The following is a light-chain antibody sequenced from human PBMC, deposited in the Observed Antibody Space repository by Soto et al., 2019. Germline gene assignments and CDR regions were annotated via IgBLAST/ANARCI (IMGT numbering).Light chain of an antibody. Sequence: EVVLTQSPGTLSLSPGERATLSCRASQGVSTSYLAWYQQKPGQAPRLLIYGTSNRAAAIPDRFSGTGAGTDFTLTITRLEPEDFAVYYCQQYGSSPRYTFGQGTKLEIK. CDR1: QGVSTSY. CDR3: QQYGSSPRYT. V-gene: IGKV3-20*01. CDR2: GTS. J-gene: IGKJ2*01.